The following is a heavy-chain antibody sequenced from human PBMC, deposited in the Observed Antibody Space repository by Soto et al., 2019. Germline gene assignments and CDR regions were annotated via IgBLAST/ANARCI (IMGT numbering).Heavy chain of an antibody. V-gene: IGHV4-39*01. D-gene: IGHD6-19*01. J-gene: IGHJ4*02. CDR2: IYYSGST. Sequence: LSLTCTVSGGSISSSSYYWGWIRQPPGKGLEWIGSIYYSGSTYYNPSLKSRVTISVDTSKNQFSLKLSSVTAADTAVYYCARHRRLEAVAGYYFDYWGQGTLVTVSS. CDR1: GGSISSSSYY. CDR3: ARHRRLEAVAGYYFDY.